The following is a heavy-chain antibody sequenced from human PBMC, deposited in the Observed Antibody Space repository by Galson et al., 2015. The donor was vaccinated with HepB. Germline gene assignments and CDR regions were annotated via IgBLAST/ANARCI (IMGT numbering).Heavy chain of an antibody. J-gene: IGHJ3*02. D-gene: IGHD3-22*01. CDR3: ARIRRGYYDSSGYCLDAFDI. Sequence: SVKVSCKASGYTFTSYAMHWVRQAPGQRLEWMGWINAGNGNTKYSQKFQGRVTITRDTSAGTAYMELSSLRSEDTAVYYCARIRRGYYDSSGYCLDAFDIWGQGTMVTVSS. CDR1: GYTFTSYA. V-gene: IGHV1-3*01. CDR2: INAGNGNT.